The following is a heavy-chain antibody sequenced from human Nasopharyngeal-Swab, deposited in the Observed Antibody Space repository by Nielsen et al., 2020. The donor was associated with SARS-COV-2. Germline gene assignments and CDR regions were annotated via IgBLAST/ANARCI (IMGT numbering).Heavy chain of an antibody. D-gene: IGHD4-17*01. CDR1: GGSISSYY. CDR2: IYYSGST. CDR3: AREVTNYGMDV. V-gene: IGHV4-59*01. J-gene: IGHJ6*02. Sequence: SETLSLTCTVSGGSISSYYWSWVRQPPGKGLEWIGYIYYSGSTNYNPSLKSRVTISVDTSKNQFSLKLSSVTAADTAVYYCAREVTNYGMDVWGQGTTVTVSS.